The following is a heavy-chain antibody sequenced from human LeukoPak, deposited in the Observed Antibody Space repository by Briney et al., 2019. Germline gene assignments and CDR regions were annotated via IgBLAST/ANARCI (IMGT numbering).Heavy chain of an antibody. Sequence: SETLSLTCTVSGDSISSTNYYWGWIRQPPGKGLEWIGSIYYSGSTYYNPSLESRVTISVDTSKNQFSLKLSSVTAADTAVYYCATSYSSSSPFDYWGQGTLVTVSS. V-gene: IGHV4-39*01. CDR1: GDSISSTNYY. D-gene: IGHD6-6*01. CDR2: IYYSGST. CDR3: ATSYSSSSPFDY. J-gene: IGHJ4*02.